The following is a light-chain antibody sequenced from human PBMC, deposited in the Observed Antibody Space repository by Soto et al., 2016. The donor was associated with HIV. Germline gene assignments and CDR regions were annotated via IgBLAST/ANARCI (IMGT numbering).Light chain of an antibody. CDR1: NIETES. J-gene: IGLJ2*01. CDR2: DDS. Sequence: SYVLTQPPSVSVAPGETATITCGGANIETESVHWYQQKAGLAPVLVLYDDSARPSGIPERFSGSNSGNMASLTITRVEAGDEADYYCQVRHSREDPVIFGGGTTLTVL. V-gene: IGLV3-21*02. CDR3: QVRHSREDPVI.